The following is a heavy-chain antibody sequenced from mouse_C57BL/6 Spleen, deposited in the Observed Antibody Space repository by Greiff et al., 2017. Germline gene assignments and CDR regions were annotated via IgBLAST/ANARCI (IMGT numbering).Heavy chain of an antibody. J-gene: IGHJ4*01. CDR2: IRSKSNNYAT. Sequence: EVKLMESGGGLVQPKGSLKLSCAASGFSFNTYAMNWVRQAPGKGLEWVARIRSKSNNYATYYADSVKDRFTISRDDSESMLYLQMNNLKTEDTAMYYCVGCSHYAMDYWGQGTSVTVSS. CDR1: GFSFNTYA. CDR3: VGCSHYAMDY. V-gene: IGHV10-1*01. D-gene: IGHD1-1*01.